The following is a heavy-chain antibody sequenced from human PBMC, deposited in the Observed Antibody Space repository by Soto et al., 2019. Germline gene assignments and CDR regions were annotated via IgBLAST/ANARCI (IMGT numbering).Heavy chain of an antibody. CDR2: IYHSEST. J-gene: IGHJ5*02. D-gene: IGHD2-2*01. CDR1: GGSISSGGYS. CDR3: APYCSSTSCLFGTFDP. V-gene: IGHV4-30-2*01. Sequence: SETLSLTCAVSGGSISSGGYSWSWIRQPPGKGLEWIGYIYHSESTYYNPSLKSRVTISVDRSKNQFSLKLSSVTAADTAVYYCAPYCSSTSCLFGTFDPWGQGTLVTVSS.